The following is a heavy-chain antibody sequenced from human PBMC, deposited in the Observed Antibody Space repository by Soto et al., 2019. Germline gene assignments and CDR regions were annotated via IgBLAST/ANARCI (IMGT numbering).Heavy chain of an antibody. Sequence: ASVKVSCKASGRTFSSYAISWVRRAPGQGLEWMGGIIPIFGTANYAQKFQGRVTITADESTSTAYMELSSLRSEDTAVYYCASSAYYYDSSGHYYFDYWGQGTLVTVSS. CDR2: IIPIFGTA. CDR3: ASSAYYYDSSGHYYFDY. J-gene: IGHJ4*02. V-gene: IGHV1-69*13. D-gene: IGHD3-22*01. CDR1: GRTFSSYA.